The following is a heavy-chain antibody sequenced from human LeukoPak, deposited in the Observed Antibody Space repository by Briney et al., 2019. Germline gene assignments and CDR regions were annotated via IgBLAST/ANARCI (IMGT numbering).Heavy chain of an antibody. Sequence: PSETLSLTCTVSGGSISSYYWSWIRQPPGKGLEWIGYIYYSGSTNYNPSLKSRVTISVDTSKNQFSLKLTSVTAADTAVYYCARENRYGTGGHFDYWGQGTLVTVSS. V-gene: IGHV4-59*12. CDR3: ARENRYGTGGHFDY. CDR1: GGSISSYY. CDR2: IYYSGST. D-gene: IGHD2-8*02. J-gene: IGHJ4*02.